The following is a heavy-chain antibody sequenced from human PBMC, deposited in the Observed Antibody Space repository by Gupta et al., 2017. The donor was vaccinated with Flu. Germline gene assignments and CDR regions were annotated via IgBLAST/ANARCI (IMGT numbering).Heavy chain of an antibody. J-gene: IGHJ4*02. CDR3: ARRGTYYFDG. CDR1: GGSVNVFSYF. Sequence: QLRESGPRLLKPSQTLSLTCSVSGGSVNVFSYFWSWIRQHPEKGLEWIGYVHSSGNTYYNPSLRSRLMMSTATSKNEVSLEVTSVTAADKAMYYCARRGTYYFDGWGQGAMVTVAS. CDR2: VHSSGNT. D-gene: IGHD1-7*01. V-gene: IGHV4-31*03.